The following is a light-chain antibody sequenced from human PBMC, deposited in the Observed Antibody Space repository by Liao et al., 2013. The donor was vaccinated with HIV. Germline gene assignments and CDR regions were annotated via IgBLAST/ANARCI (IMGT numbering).Light chain of an antibody. CDR3: QAWDSSTEV. CDR1: KLGNKY. V-gene: IGLV3-1*01. Sequence: SYELTQPPSVSVSPGQTASISCSGDKLGNKYACWYQQKPGQSPALAIYQDSKRPSGIPERFSGSNSGNTATLTISGTQAMDEADYYCQAWDSSTEVFGGGTKLTVL. CDR2: QDS. J-gene: IGLJ2*01.